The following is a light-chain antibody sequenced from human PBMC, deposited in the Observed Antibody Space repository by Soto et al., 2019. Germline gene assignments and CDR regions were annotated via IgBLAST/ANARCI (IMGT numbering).Light chain of an antibody. Sequence: EIVLTQSPGTLSLSPGETATLSCRASQSVSSNYLAWYQHNPGQAPRLLIYGASSRATAIPDRFSGSGSGTDFTLTVSRLEPEDFAVYYCQQYGTPRFTFGPGTKVDIK. CDR2: GAS. CDR3: QQYGTPRFT. CDR1: QSVSSNY. V-gene: IGKV3-20*01. J-gene: IGKJ3*01.